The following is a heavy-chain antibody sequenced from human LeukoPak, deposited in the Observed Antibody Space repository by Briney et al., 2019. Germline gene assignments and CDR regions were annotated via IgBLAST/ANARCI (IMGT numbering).Heavy chain of an antibody. V-gene: IGHV3-66*01. CDR1: GFTFSSNY. J-gene: IGHJ4*02. D-gene: IGHD4/OR15-4a*01. CDR2: IYSGGST. CDR3: ARNRDYGQTGYFDY. Sequence: GGSLRLSCAASGFTFSSNYMSWVRQSPGKGLEWLSVIYSGGSTYYADSVKGRFNIYRDHSKNTLYLQLNSLRAEDTAVYYCARNRDYGQTGYFDYWGQGTLVTVSS.